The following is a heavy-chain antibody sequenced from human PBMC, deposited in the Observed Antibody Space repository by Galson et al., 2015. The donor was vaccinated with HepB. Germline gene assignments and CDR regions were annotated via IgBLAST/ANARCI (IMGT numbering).Heavy chain of an antibody. CDR3: AREQMAAGDSSSWWESFDY. CDR1: GDSVSSNSAA. CDR2: TYYRSKWYN. Sequence: CAISGDSVSSNSAAWNWIRQSPSRGLEWLGRTYYRSKWYNDYAVSVKSRITINPDTSKNQFSLQLNSVTPEDTAVYYCAREQMAAGDSSSWWESFDYWGQGTLVTVSS. J-gene: IGHJ4*02. V-gene: IGHV6-1*01. D-gene: IGHD6-13*01.